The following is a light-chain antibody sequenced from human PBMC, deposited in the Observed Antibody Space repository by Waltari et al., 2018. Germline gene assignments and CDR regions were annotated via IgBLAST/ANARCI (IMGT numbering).Light chain of an antibody. V-gene: IGLV2-11*01. Sequence: QSALTQPRSVSGSPGQSVTISCTGTSGDVGGSSYVSWYQHHPGKAPKFMIYDVSERPSGVPDRFSGSKSGNTASLTISGLQPEDEADYYCCSYAGTYWVFGGGTKLTVL. CDR2: DVS. CDR1: SGDVGGSSY. J-gene: IGLJ3*02. CDR3: CSYAGTYWV.